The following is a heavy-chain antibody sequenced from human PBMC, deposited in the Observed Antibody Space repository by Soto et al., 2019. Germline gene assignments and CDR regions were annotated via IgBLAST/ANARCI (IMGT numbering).Heavy chain of an antibody. CDR3: TRGLASGDY. CDR1: GYIFTNFY. J-gene: IGHJ4*02. V-gene: IGHV1-46*03. Sequence: QVQLVQPGAEVKKPGASVKFSCKASGYIFTNFYIHWVRQAPGQGREWIGIINPNGGSTNYEQNFQGRDTMTRDTYTNTVYMDLSSLSSEDTAVYYCTRGLASGDYWGQGTLITVSS. CDR2: INPNGGST. D-gene: IGHD6-6*01.